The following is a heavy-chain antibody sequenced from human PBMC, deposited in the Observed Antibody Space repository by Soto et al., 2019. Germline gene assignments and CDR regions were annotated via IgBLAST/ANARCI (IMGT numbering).Heavy chain of an antibody. V-gene: IGHV4-61*01. J-gene: IGHJ5*02. Sequence: SETLSLTCTVSGGSVRDGSYYWAWLRQPPGKGLEWIGHIYHSGSTIYNPSLKSRVTISIDTSKSQFSLNLDSMTAADTAVYYCAGYNWNYYFDPWGQGTLVTVSS. CDR3: AGYNWNYYFDP. D-gene: IGHD1-7*01. CDR1: GGSVRDGSYY. CDR2: IYHSGST.